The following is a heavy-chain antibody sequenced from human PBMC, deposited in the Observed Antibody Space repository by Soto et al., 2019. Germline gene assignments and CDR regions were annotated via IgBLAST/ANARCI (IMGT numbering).Heavy chain of an antibody. Sequence: QVQLVQSGAEVKKPGSSVKVSCKASGDTDTNYVISWVRQAPGQGLEWMGGIFPKFGTTYSDQKLQDRLTITADESTSTVYMQLSSLRLDDTAVYYCEAEMTFGKLSVVWGQGTTVTVSS. CDR2: IFPKFGTT. CDR3: EAEMTFGKLSVV. CDR1: GDTDTNYV. J-gene: IGHJ6*02. D-gene: IGHD3-16*02. V-gene: IGHV1-69*01.